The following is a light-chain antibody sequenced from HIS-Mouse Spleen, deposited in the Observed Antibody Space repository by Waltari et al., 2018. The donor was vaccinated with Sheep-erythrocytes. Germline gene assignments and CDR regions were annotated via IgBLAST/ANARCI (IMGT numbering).Light chain of an antibody. CDR3: CSYAGSYNHV. J-gene: IGLJ1*01. V-gene: IGLV2-11*01. Sequence: QSALTHPRSVSGSPGQSVTISCTGTSSDVGGYNYVSWYQQHPGKPPKLMIYDVSKRPSGVPDRFSGSKSGNAASLTISGLQAEDEDDYYCCSYAGSYNHVFATGTKVTVL. CDR2: DVS. CDR1: SSDVGGYNY.